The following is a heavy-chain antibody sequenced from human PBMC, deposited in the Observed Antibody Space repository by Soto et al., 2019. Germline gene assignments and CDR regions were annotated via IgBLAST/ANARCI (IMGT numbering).Heavy chain of an antibody. V-gene: IGHV4-4*07. CDR1: GGSISNYY. J-gene: IGHJ4*02. D-gene: IGHD4-17*01. CDR3: ARATRDYGDYGYFDS. Sequence: PSGTLSLTCTVSGGSISNYYWSWIRQPAGKGLEWIGRIYSSGSTNYNPSLKSRVTMSVDTSKSQFSLKLTSVTAADTAVYFCARATRDYGDYGYFDSWGQGTLVTVSS. CDR2: IYSSGST.